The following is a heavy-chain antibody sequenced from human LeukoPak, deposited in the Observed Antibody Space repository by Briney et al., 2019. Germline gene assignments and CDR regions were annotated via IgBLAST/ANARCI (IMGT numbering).Heavy chain of an antibody. V-gene: IGHV5-51*01. CDR2: IYPGDSDT. CDR1: GYRFTNYW. J-gene: IGHJ4*02. Sequence: GESLKISCKGSGYRFTNYWIGWVRQIPGKGLELVGSIYPGDSDTRYSPSFQGQVTISADKSITTAYLQWSSLKASDTAKYYCTRQGVYYSDSSAYYYWGQGTLVTVSS. CDR3: TRQGVYYSDSSAYYY. D-gene: IGHD3-22*01.